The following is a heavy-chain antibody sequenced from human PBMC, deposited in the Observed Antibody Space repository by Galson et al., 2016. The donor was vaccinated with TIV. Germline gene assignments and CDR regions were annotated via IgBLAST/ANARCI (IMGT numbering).Heavy chain of an antibody. Sequence: SLRLSCAASGVTVSSYYMSWVRQAPGKGLEWVSVIYSGGSTYYADSVKGRFSISRDNSKNTLYLQMNSLKASDTAIYYCARRAASCTNDSCYDLGGMDVWGQGTTVIVSS. J-gene: IGHJ6*02. CDR2: IYSGGST. D-gene: IGHD2-8*01. CDR1: GVTVSSYY. V-gene: IGHV3-53*01. CDR3: ARRAASCTNDSCYDLGGMDV.